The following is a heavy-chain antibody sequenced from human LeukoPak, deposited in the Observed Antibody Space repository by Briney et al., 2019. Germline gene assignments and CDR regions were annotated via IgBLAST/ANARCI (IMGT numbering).Heavy chain of an antibody. D-gene: IGHD6-13*01. CDR3: ARAQPSSSWYYSSYYYYYYGMDV. V-gene: IGHV4-61*02. CDR2: IYSSGST. CDR1: GGSISSGYFY. Sequence: SETLSLTCTVSGGSISSGYFYWSWIRQPAGKGLEWIVRIYSSGSTNYHPSLKSRVTISEDTSKNQFSLKLTSVTAADTAVYYCARAQPSSSWYYSSYYYYYYGMDVWGQGTTVTVSS. J-gene: IGHJ6*02.